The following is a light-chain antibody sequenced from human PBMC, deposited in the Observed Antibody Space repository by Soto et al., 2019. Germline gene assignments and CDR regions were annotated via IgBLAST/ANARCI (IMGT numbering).Light chain of an antibody. CDR3: SSYTSSSTYVV. CDR1: SSDVGGYNY. Sequence: QSALTQPASVPGSPGQSITISCTGTSSDVGGYNYVSWYQQHPGKAPKLMIYDVSNRPSGVSNRFSGSKSGNTASLTISGLQAADEADYYCSSYTSSSTYVVFGGGTKLTVL. J-gene: IGLJ2*01. V-gene: IGLV2-14*01. CDR2: DVS.